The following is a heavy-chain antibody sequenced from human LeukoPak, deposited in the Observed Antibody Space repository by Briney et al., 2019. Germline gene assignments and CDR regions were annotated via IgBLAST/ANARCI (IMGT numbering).Heavy chain of an antibody. CDR1: GFTFKTYG. CDR3: GVYDDDAFDI. J-gene: IGHJ3*02. CDR2: ISGTGGSNGTT. Sequence: GGSLRLSCAASGFTFKTYGMSWVRQAPGKGLEWVSSISGTGGSNGTTYYANPVNARFTISRDNSQSTLYQQMNTLNAADNAMYYCGVYDDDAFDIGGQGTMVTVSS. D-gene: IGHD5/OR15-5a*01. V-gene: IGHV3-23*01.